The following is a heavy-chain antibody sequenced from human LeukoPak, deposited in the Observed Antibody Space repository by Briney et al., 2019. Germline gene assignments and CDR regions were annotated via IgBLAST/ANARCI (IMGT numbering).Heavy chain of an antibody. CDR2: IGSSGSAGGNI. V-gene: IGHV3-48*02. D-gene: IGHD2-21*01. Sequence: GSLRLSCAASGFSFSGFGMNWVRQAPGKGLEWISYIGSSGSAGGNIYYAVSVKGRFTVSRDNAKDSLFLQMNSLQDADTAVYYCARAPTPYFTYYMDVWGKGTTVTVSS. CDR1: GFSFSGFG. J-gene: IGHJ6*03. CDR3: ARAPTPYFTYYMDV.